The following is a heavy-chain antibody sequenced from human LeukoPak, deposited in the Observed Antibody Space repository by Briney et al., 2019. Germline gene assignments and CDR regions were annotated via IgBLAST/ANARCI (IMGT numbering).Heavy chain of an antibody. J-gene: IGHJ5*02. CDR2: IDPSGGST. Sequence: ASVKVSCKASAYTFSTYLLHWVRQAPGQGLEWMEIIDPSGGSTDYAQKFQGRVTMTRDTSTSTVYMELSSLRSEDTAVYYCARDLGLRGVTNWFDPWGQGTLVTVSS. CDR1: AYTFSTYL. D-gene: IGHD3-10*01. CDR3: ARDLGLRGVTNWFDP. V-gene: IGHV1-46*01.